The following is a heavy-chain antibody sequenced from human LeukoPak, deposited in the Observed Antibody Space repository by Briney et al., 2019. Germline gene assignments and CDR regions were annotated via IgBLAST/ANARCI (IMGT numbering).Heavy chain of an antibody. Sequence: SETLSLTCAVSGYSISSGYYWGWIRQPPGKGLEWIGIIYHSGSTYYNPSLKSRVTISVDTSKNQFSLKLSSVTAADTAVYYCARPICSSTSCSAFDYWGQGTLVTVSS. J-gene: IGHJ4*02. V-gene: IGHV4-38-2*01. CDR3: ARPICSSTSCSAFDY. D-gene: IGHD2-2*01. CDR2: IYHSGST. CDR1: GYSISSGYY.